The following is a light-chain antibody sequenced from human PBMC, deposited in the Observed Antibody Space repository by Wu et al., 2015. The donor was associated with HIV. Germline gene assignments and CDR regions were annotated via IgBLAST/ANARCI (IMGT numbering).Light chain of an antibody. J-gene: IGKJ5*01. CDR2: STF. CDR1: HNVRDS. V-gene: IGKV1-12*01. CDR3: QQANNFPHT. Sequence: DIQMTQFPSSVTVSVGDTVVITCRTSHNVRDSLAWYQQTPNRPPNLLIYSTFRLQNGVSSRFNGTGSGTGFTLTITNLQPEDFATYFCQQANNFPHTFGQGT.